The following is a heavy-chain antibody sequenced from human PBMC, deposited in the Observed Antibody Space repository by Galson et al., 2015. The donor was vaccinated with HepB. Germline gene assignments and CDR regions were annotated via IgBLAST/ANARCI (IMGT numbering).Heavy chain of an antibody. J-gene: IGHJ6*04. CDR3: AKDFAPGAYSSGNYYQN. V-gene: IGHV3-9*01. CDR2: ISWNGVSI. CDR1: GFTFDDYA. Sequence: SLRLSCAASGFTFDDYAMHWVRQSPGTGLERVSSISWNGVSIAYADSVKGRFTISRDNAKNSLYLQMNSLRTADTALYYCAKDFAPGAYSSGNYYQNWGKGTAVTVSS. D-gene: IGHD3-10*01.